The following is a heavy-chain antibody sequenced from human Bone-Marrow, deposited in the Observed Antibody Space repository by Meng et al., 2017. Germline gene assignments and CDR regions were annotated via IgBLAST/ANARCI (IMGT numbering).Heavy chain of an antibody. Sequence: GESLKISCAASGFTFFTYTLSLVRQVPGKGREWVSSISASGGRIYYAESVKGRFTISRDNSKNTLYLPLDSLRAEDTALYRCAKARRSSGWTENYYGMDVWGQGTTVTVSS. CDR2: ISASGGRI. CDR3: AKARRSSGWTENYYGMDV. CDR1: GFTFFTYT. V-gene: IGHV3-23*01. D-gene: IGHD6-19*01. J-gene: IGHJ6*02.